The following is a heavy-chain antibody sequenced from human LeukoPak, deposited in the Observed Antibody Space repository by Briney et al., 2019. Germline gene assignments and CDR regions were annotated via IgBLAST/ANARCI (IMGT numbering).Heavy chain of an antibody. D-gene: IGHD3-9*01. J-gene: IGHJ4*02. CDR3: ARAPLRQYYDILTGYYNPFDY. V-gene: IGHV1-2*02. Sequence: ASVNVSCKASGYTFTGYYMHWVRQAPGQGLEWMGWINPNSGGTNYAQKFQGRVTITRDTSISTAYMELSRLRSDDTAVYYCARAPLRQYYDILTGYYNPFDYWGQGTLVTVSS. CDR1: GYTFTGYY. CDR2: INPNSGGT.